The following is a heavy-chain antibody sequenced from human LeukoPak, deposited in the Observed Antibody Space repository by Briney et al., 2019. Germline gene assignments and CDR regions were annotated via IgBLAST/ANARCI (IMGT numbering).Heavy chain of an antibody. CDR3: ASPFLQYNSTSGWSYRDGL. Sequence: SETLSLTCTVSGGSISSYYWSWIRQPPGKGLEWIGYIYYSGSTNYNPSLKSRVTISVDTSKNQFSLKLSSVTAADTAVYYCASPFLQYNSTSGWSYRDGLWGQGTLVTVSS. CDR1: GGSISSYY. V-gene: IGHV4-59*01. J-gene: IGHJ4*02. D-gene: IGHD2/OR15-2a*01. CDR2: IYYSGST.